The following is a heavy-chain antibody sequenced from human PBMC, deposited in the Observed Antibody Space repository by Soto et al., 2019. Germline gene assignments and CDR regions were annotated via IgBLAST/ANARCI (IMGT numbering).Heavy chain of an antibody. CDR1: GYTLTELS. CDR2: FDPEDGET. CDR3: ATWGGYCTNGVCYTWADY. V-gene: IGHV1-24*01. D-gene: IGHD2-8*01. Sequence: ASVKVSCKVSGYTLTELSMHWVRQAPGKGLEWMGGFDPEDGETIYAQKFQGRVTMTEDTSTDTAYMELSSLRSEDTAVYYCATWGGYCTNGVCYTWADYWGQGTLVTVSS. J-gene: IGHJ4*02.